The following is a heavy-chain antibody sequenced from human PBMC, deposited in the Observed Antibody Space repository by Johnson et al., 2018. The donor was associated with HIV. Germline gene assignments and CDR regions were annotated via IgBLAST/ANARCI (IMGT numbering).Heavy chain of an antibody. V-gene: IGHV3-30-3*01. D-gene: IGHD2-8*01. CDR2: ISYDGSIK. J-gene: IGHJ3*02. Sequence: QMLLVESGGGVVQPGGSLRLSCAASGFTFSSSAMHWVRQAPGQGLQWVALISYDGSIKYFADSVKGRFTISRDNSKNTLHLQMNSLRPEETAVYYCARNSGNGLVLRGDAFDMWGQGTMVTVSS. CDR1: GFTFSSSA. CDR3: ARNSGNGLVLRGDAFDM.